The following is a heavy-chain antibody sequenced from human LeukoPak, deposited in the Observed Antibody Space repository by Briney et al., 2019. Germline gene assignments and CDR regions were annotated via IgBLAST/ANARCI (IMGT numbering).Heavy chain of an antibody. CDR3: ARDLVGGTYG. CDR1: GFTFGDYY. V-gene: IGHV3-11*04. D-gene: IGHD2-2*01. J-gene: IGHJ4*02. Sequence: GGSLRLSCAASGFTFGDYYMSWIRQAPGKGLEWVSYISSSGINTYYADSVKGRFTISRDNAKNSLYLQMNSLRAEDTATYYCARDLVGGTYGWGQGTLVTVSS. CDR2: ISSSGINT.